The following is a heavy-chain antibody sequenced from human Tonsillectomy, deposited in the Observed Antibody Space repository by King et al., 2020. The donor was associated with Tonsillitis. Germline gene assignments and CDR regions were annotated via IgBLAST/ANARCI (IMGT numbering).Heavy chain of an antibody. CDR2: ISAYNGNT. J-gene: IGHJ4*02. V-gene: IGHV1-18*01. CDR3: ARDGGYYDILTGYYNFDY. D-gene: IGHD3-9*01. CDR1: GYTFTSYG. Sequence: VQLVESGAEVKKPGASVKVSCKASGYTFTSYGISWVRQAPGQGLEWMGWISAYNGNTNYAQKLQGRVTMTTDTSTSTAYMELRSLRSDDTAVYYCARDGGYYDILTGYYNFDYWGQGTLVTVSS.